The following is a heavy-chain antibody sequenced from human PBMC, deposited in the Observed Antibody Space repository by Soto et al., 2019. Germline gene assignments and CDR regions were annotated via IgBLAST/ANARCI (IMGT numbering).Heavy chain of an antibody. J-gene: IGHJ3*01. CDR1: GFGFNYYA. CDR2: VSASGAKT. CDR3: ANDYGDYPGYDGFDV. D-gene: IGHD4-17*01. V-gene: IGHV3-23*01. Sequence: QLLESGGGLVHPEGSLRLSCAASGFGFNYYAMTWVRQAAGTGLEWVSSVSASGAKTRYADSVKGRFTISRDTSKNRLHLQMNGLRAAESAPYYCANDYGDYPGYDGFDVWGHGTMVNVS.